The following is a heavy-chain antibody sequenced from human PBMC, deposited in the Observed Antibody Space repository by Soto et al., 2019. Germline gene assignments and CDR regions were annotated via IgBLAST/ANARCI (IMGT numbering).Heavy chain of an antibody. CDR3: AREHCSSTSCYGSFDY. J-gene: IGHJ4*02. Sequence: GASVKVSCKASGYTFTGYYMHWVRQAPGQGLEWMGWINPNSGGTNYAQKFQGWVTMTSDTSISTAYMELSRLRSDDTAVYYCAREHCSSTSCYGSFDYWGQGTLVTVSS. CDR2: INPNSGGT. CDR1: GYTFTGYY. D-gene: IGHD2-2*01. V-gene: IGHV1-2*04.